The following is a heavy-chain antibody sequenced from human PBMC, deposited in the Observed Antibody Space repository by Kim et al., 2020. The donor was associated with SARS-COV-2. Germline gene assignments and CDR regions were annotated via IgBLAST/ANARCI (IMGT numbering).Heavy chain of an antibody. Sequence: GSLRLSCAASGFTFSSYGMHWVRQAPGKGLEWVAVIWYDGSNKYYADSVKGRFTISRDNSKNTLYLQMNSLRAEDTAVYYCARDPLGYSGYDELEPYYYYYYGMDVWGQGTTVTVSS. CDR2: IWYDGSNK. D-gene: IGHD5-12*01. CDR3: ARDPLGYSGYDELEPYYYYYYGMDV. CDR1: GFTFSSYG. V-gene: IGHV3-33*01. J-gene: IGHJ6*02.